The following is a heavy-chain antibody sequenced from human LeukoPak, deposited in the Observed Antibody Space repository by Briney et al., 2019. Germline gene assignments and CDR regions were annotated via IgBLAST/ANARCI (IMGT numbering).Heavy chain of an antibody. V-gene: IGHV4-34*01. Sequence: TSETLSLTCAVSGGSFSGYYWTWIRQPPGKGLEWIGEINHSGSTNYNPSLKSRVTISVDTSKNQFSLKLSSVTAADTAVYYCARRSGSGPYYYYYYGMDVWGQGTTVTVSS. CDR3: ARRSGSGPYYYYYYGMDV. CDR1: GGSFSGYY. J-gene: IGHJ6*02. D-gene: IGHD3-10*01. CDR2: INHSGST.